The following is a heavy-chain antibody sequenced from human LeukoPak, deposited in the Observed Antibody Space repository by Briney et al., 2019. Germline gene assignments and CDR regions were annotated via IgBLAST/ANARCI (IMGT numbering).Heavy chain of an antibody. V-gene: IGHV3-74*01. Sequence: GGSLRLSCAASGFTFSSYWMHWVRQAPGKGLVWVSRINSDGSSTSYADSVKGRFTLSRDNAKNTLYLQMNSLRAEDTAVYYCASPLGYSGSTGGFDYWGQGTLVTVSS. D-gene: IGHD1-26*01. CDR1: GFTFSSYW. CDR2: INSDGSST. CDR3: ASPLGYSGSTGGFDY. J-gene: IGHJ4*02.